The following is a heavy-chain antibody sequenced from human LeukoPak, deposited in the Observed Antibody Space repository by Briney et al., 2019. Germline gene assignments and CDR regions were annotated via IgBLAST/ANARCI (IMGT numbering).Heavy chain of an antibody. V-gene: IGHV3-7*01. CDR2: IKQDGSEN. D-gene: IGHD3-16*01. Sequence: PGGSLRLSCAASGFTFSIYWMSWVRQAPGKGLEWVANIKQDGSENSYVDSVKGRFTISRDNAKNSLYLQMNSLRAEDTAVYYCAREAVGGFDPWGQGTLVTVSS. CDR3: AREAVGGFDP. CDR1: GFTFSIYW. J-gene: IGHJ5*02.